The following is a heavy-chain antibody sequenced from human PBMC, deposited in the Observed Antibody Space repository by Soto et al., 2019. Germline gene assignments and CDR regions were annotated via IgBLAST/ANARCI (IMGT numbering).Heavy chain of an antibody. D-gene: IGHD2-2*01. CDR2: INPYNGNT. V-gene: IGHV1-18*01. CDR3: ARAHCSSVSCYHPFYYYYMDV. Sequence: QVELVQSGAEVKKPGASVKVSCKASGYTFNRHGITWVRQAPGQGLEWMGWINPYNGNTESEQRLQGRVTMTTDTSKNTAYLELRSLRSDDTAVYYCARAHCSSVSCYHPFYYYYMDVWGKGTTVTVSS. CDR1: GYTFNRHG. J-gene: IGHJ6*03.